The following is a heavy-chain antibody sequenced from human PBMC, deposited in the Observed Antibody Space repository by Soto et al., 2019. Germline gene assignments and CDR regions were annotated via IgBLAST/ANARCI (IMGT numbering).Heavy chain of an antibody. Sequence: QVQLQESGPGLVKPSETLSLTCTVSGGSISSYYWSWTRQPPGKGLEWIGYIYYSGSTNYNPSLKSRVTISVDTSKNQCSLQLSSVTAADTAVYYCARGRSGYYTPDYWGQGTLVTVSS. CDR1: GGSISSYY. CDR2: IYYSGST. V-gene: IGHV4-59*08. J-gene: IGHJ4*02. D-gene: IGHD3-3*01. CDR3: ARGRSGYYTPDY.